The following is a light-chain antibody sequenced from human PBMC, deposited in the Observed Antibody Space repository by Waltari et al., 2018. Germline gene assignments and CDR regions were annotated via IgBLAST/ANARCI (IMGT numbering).Light chain of an antibody. V-gene: IGLV1-47*01. CDR2: RNN. J-gene: IGLJ2*01. CDR1: NSNIANTY. CDR3: AIWDDGVI. Sequence: QSVLNQPPSVSGTPGQTVTISCSGSNSNIANTYVYWYQQLPGMAPKLLIYRNNRRPSGVPDRFSGARSGTSASLAISGLRSEDEAHYSCAIWDDGVIFGGGTKLTVL.